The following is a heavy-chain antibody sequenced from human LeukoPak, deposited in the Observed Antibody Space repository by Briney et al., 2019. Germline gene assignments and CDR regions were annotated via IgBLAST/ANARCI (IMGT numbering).Heavy chain of an antibody. J-gene: IGHJ6*02. CDR3: ARPMTVKDYYYYYGMDV. CDR1: GFTFSSYG. CDR2: IWYDGSNK. Sequence: GGSLRLSCAASGFTFSSYGMHWVRQAPGKGLEWVAVIWYDGSNKYYADSVKGRFTISRDNSKNTLYLQMNSLRAEDTAVYYCARPMTVKDYYYYYGMDVWGQGTTVTVSS. V-gene: IGHV3-33*01. D-gene: IGHD2-21*02.